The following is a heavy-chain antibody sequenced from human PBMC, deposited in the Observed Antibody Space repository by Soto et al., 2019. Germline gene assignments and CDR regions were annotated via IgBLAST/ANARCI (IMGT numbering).Heavy chain of an antibody. CDR2: IWYDGSTK. J-gene: IGHJ4*02. CDR1: GVSVRSYA. V-gene: IGHV3-33*01. D-gene: IGHD6-13*01. CDR3: ARGASSSSWHIPHFDQ. Sequence: GGSLGLACAACGVSVRSYAMDWVRQAPGKGLEWVAGIWYDGSTKYYGDSVKGRYSISRDNSKNMLDLQMNSLRAEDTAVYYCARGASSSSWHIPHFDQWGQGTLVTVSS.